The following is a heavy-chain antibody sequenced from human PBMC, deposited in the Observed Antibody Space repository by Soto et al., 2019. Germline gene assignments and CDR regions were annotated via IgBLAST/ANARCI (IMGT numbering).Heavy chain of an antibody. V-gene: IGHV4-31*03. Sequence: SETLSLTCTVSGGSITSGGYYWTWIRQHPGKGLEWLGCIHHSGSTYYKSSLKSRLAMSVDTSKNQFSLSLYSMTAADTAVYYCARGYYDKNGPFDYWGQGTLVTVS. D-gene: IGHD3-22*01. J-gene: IGHJ4*02. CDR2: IHHSGST. CDR1: GGSITSGGYY. CDR3: ARGYYDKNGPFDY.